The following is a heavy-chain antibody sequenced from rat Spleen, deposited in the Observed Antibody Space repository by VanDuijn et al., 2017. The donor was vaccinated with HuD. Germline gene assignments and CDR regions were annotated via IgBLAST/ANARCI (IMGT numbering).Heavy chain of an antibody. CDR3: ARHRRDYFDY. Sequence: EVQLVESGGGLVQPGRSLKLSCAASGFTFSDYNMAWVRQAPKKGLEWVATISYDGSSTYYRDSVKGRFTISRDNAKNTQYFQQDTMSTQDTATYYCARHRRDYFDYWGQGVMVTVSS. J-gene: IGHJ2*01. V-gene: IGHV5-7*01. CDR1: GFTFSDYN. D-gene: IGHD4-2*01. CDR2: ISYDGSST.